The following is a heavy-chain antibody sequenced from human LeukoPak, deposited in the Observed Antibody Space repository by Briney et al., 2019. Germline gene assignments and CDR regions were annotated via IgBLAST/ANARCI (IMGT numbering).Heavy chain of an antibody. Sequence: SETLSLTCAVYGGSFSGYYWSWIRQPPGKGLEWIGEINHSGSTNYNPSVKSRVTISVDTSKNQFSLKLSSVTAADTAVYYCARGRYGSGSYDYWGQGTLITVSS. V-gene: IGHV4-34*01. CDR2: INHSGST. CDR1: GGSFSGYY. D-gene: IGHD3-10*01. J-gene: IGHJ4*02. CDR3: ARGRYGSGSYDY.